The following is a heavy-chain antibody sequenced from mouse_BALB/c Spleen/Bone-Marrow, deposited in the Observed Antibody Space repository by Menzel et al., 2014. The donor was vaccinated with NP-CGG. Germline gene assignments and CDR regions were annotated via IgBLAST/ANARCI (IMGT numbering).Heavy chain of an antibody. D-gene: IGHD4-1*02. CDR1: GYTFTSYW. CDR3: TSPQLGRDY. Sequence: VKLVESGAELVKPGASVKLSCKASGYTFTSYWMYLVKRRPGQGLEWIGEINPSNGRTDYNEKFKTKATLTVDSSSSTAYMQLSSLTSEDSAVYYCTSPQLGRDYWGQGTTLTVSS. J-gene: IGHJ2*01. V-gene: IGHV1S81*02. CDR2: INPSNGRT.